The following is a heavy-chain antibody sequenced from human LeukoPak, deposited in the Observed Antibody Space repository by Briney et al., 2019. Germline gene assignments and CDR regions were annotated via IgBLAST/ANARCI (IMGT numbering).Heavy chain of an antibody. V-gene: IGHV3-33*08. J-gene: IGHJ6*02. Sequence: GGSLRLSCAASGFTFSSYSMNWVRQAPGKGLEWVALTWYDGSKKYIADSVRGRFTISKDNSKNTLYLQMNSLRAEDTAVYYCARVANITTFGMDVWGHGTTVTVSS. CDR3: ARVANITTFGMDV. D-gene: IGHD3-9*01. CDR1: GFTFSSYS. CDR2: TWYDGSKK.